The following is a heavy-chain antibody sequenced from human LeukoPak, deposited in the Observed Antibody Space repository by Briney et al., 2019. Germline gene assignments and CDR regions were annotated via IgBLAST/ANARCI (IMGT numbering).Heavy chain of an antibody. CDR2: IKQDGSEK. V-gene: IGHV3-7*01. CDR3: TRVEETATTAAIIRKYSYYYYMDV. D-gene: IGHD4-11*01. J-gene: IGHJ6*03. Sequence: GGTLRLSCAASGFTFSTYRMSWVRQAPGKGLEWVANIKQDGSEKHYVDSVKGRFTISRDNAKNSLYLQMSSLRAEDTAVYYCTRVEETATTAAIIRKYSYYYYMDVWGKGNTVTVSS. CDR1: GFTFSTYR.